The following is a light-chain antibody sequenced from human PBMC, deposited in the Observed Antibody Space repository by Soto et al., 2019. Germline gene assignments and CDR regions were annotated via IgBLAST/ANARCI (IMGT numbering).Light chain of an antibody. J-gene: IGKJ1*01. V-gene: IGKV1-12*01. CDR1: QGVSDW. CDR2: GSS. Sequence: DIQMTQSPSSVSASVGDSVTITCRASQGVSDWVAWYQQKPGEAPKLLIYGSSSLLSGVPSRFSGTRSGSDFTLTISSLQPEDFATYYCQQSNSYPWTCGQGTKVEIE. CDR3: QQSNSYPWT.